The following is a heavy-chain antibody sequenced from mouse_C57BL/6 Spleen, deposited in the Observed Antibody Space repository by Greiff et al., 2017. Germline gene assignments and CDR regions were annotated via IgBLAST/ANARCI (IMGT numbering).Heavy chain of an antibody. CDR3: ARYYGSLWYFDV. V-gene: IGHV1-26*01. D-gene: IGHD1-1*01. J-gene: IGHJ1*03. Sequence: VQLQQPGPELVKPGASVKISCKASGYTFTDYYMNWVKQSHGKSLEWIGDINPNNGGTSYNQKFKGKATLTVDKSTAAAYMALRSLTSDDSAVYYCARYYGSLWYFDVWGTGTTVTVSS. CDR1: GYTFTDYY. CDR2: INPNNGGT.